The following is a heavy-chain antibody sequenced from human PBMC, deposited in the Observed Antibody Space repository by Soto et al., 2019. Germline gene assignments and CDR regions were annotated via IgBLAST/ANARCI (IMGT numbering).Heavy chain of an antibody. CDR1: GFIFTHYY. Sequence: EVQLVESGGGLVQPGGSLRLSCAASGFIFTHYYMGWVRHAPGKGLEWVANMSPDGSEKFYVDSVKGRFTISRDNAKNSLYLHMNTLRPEDTAVYYCAMDPFEWELLLTYWGKGTLFTVSS. CDR2: MSPDGSEK. D-gene: IGHD1-26*01. CDR3: AMDPFEWELLLTY. J-gene: IGHJ4*02. V-gene: IGHV3-7*04.